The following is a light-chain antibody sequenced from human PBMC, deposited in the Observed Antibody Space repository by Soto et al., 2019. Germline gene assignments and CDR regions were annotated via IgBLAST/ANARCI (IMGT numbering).Light chain of an antibody. J-gene: IGKJ4*01. CDR2: DSS. Sequence: EIVMTQSPATLSVSPGERATLSCRASQSVSSYLAWYQQKPGQAPRLLIYDSSNRATGIPARFSGSGSVTDFTLTISSLEPEDFAVYYCQQRSNWPLTFGGGTKVEIK. CDR3: QQRSNWPLT. V-gene: IGKV3-11*01. CDR1: QSVSSY.